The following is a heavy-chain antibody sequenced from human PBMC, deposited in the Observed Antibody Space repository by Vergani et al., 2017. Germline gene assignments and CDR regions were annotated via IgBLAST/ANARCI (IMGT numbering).Heavy chain of an antibody. J-gene: IGHJ4*02. CDR2: ISYDGSNK. Sequence: QVQLVESGGGVVQPGRSLRLSCAASGFTFSSYAMHWVRQAPGKGLEWVAVISYDGSNKYYADSVKGRFTISRDNSKNTLYLQMNSLRAEDTAAYYCARASEDIVVVVAANFDYWGQGTLVTVSS. CDR1: GFTFSSYA. D-gene: IGHD2-15*01. CDR3: ARASEDIVVVVAANFDY. V-gene: IGHV3-30-3*01.